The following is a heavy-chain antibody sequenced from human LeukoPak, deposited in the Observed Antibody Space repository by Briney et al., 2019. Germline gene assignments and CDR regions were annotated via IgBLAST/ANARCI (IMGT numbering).Heavy chain of an antibody. CDR2: ISGSGGNT. Sequence: SGGSLRLSCAASGFTFSSYAMSWVRQAPGKGLKWVSTISGSGGNTYYADSVKGRFTISRDNSKNTLYLQMNSLRAEDTAIYYCAKVYYYDSSSRAFDIWGQGTMVTVSS. CDR1: GFTFSSYA. D-gene: IGHD3-22*01. CDR3: AKVYYYDSSSRAFDI. V-gene: IGHV3-23*01. J-gene: IGHJ3*02.